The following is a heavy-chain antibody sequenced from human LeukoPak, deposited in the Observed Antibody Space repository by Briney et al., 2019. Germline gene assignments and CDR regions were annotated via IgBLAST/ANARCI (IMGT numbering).Heavy chain of an antibody. CDR1: GFTFSSYG. CDR3: AKNSGRLRFLEWTPSD. V-gene: IGHV3-30*02. CDR2: IRYDGSNK. J-gene: IGHJ3*01. Sequence: GGSLRLSCAASGFTFSSYGMHWVRQAPGKGLEWVAFIRYDGSNKYYADSVKGRFTISRDNSKNTLYLQMNSLRAEDTAVYYCAKNSGRLRFLEWTPSDWGQGTMVTVSS. D-gene: IGHD3-3*01.